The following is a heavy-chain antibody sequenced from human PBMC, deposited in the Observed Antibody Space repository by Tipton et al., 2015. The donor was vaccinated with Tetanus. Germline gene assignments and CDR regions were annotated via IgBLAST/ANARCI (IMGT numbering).Heavy chain of an antibody. CDR2: IFHSGDT. D-gene: IGHD6-19*01. V-gene: IGHV4-4*01. CDR3: ARKFSSGYYYLDY. CDR1: GDSISGRNW. Sequence: TLSLTCTVSGDSISGRNWWTWVRQSPGKGPEWIGDIFHSGDTNYNPSLKRRVTISADKTENHFSLRLTSVTAADTAVYFCARKFSSGYYYLDYWGQGTLVTVSS. J-gene: IGHJ4*02.